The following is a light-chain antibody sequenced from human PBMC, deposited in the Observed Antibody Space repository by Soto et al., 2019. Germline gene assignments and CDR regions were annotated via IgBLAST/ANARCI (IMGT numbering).Light chain of an antibody. CDR2: EVS. Sequence: QSVLTQPASVSGSPGQSITISCSGTSSDVGGYNYVSWYQQHPRKAPKLMIYEVSNRPSGVSNRFSGSKSGNTASLTISGLPADVVADYEYSSYLISSTLHVVFAAGTKLTDL. CDR3: SSYLISSTLHVV. V-gene: IGLV2-14*01. CDR1: SSDVGGYNY. J-gene: IGLJ2*01.